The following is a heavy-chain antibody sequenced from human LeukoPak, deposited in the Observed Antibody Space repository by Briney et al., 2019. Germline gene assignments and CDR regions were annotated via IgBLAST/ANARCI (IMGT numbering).Heavy chain of an antibody. J-gene: IGHJ4*02. CDR1: GYTFTDYY. V-gene: IGHV1-2*02. Sequence: ASVKVSCKASGYTFTDYYIHWVRQAPGQGREWMGWVNPSSGDTDYAQKFQVSVTVTRDTSISTAYMELTSLKSDDTAVYHCARGGIAARPFDYWGQGTLVTVSS. CDR3: ARGGIAARPFDY. CDR2: VNPSSGDT. D-gene: IGHD6-6*01.